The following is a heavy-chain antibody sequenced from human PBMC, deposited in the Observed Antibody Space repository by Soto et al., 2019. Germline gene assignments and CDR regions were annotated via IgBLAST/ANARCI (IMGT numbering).Heavy chain of an antibody. CDR2: IYYSGST. Sequence: SETLSLTCTVSGGSISSGDYYWSWIRQPPGKGLEWIGYIYYSGSTYYNPSLKSRVTISVDTSKNQFSLKLSSVTAADTAVYYCARYYYGSTTAPYYFDYWGQGTLVTVSS. D-gene: IGHD3-10*01. J-gene: IGHJ4*02. CDR3: ARYYYGSTTAPYYFDY. V-gene: IGHV4-30-4*01. CDR1: GGSISSGDYY.